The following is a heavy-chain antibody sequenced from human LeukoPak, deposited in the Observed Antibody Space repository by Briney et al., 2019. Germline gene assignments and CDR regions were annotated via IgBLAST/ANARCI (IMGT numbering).Heavy chain of an antibody. CDR3: AKSLVVVPAAITPASPFDP. CDR1: GFTFSSYA. V-gene: IGHV3-23*01. D-gene: IGHD2-2*01. Sequence: GGSLRLSCAASGFTFSSYAMSWVRQAPGKGLEWVSAISGSGGSTYYADSVKGRFTISRDNSKNTLYLQMNSLRAEDTAVYYCAKSLVVVPAAITPASPFDPWGQGTLVTVSS. CDR2: ISGSGGST. J-gene: IGHJ5*02.